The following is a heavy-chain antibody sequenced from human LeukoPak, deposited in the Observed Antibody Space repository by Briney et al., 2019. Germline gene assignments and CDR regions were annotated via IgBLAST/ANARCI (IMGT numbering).Heavy chain of an antibody. V-gene: IGHV3-53*01. J-gene: IGHJ3*02. CDR1: GFTVSSNY. CDR3: ASSYLGAAANTPDAFDI. CDR2: IYSGGST. Sequence: GGSLRLSCAASGFTVSSNYMSWVRQAPGKGLERVSVIYSGGSTYYADSVKGRFTISRDNSKNTLYLQMNSLRAEDTAVYYCASSYLGAAANTPDAFDIWGQGTMVTVSS. D-gene: IGHD6-13*01.